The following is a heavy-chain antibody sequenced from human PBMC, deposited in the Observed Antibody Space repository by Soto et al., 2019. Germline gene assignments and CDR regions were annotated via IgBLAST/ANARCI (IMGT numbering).Heavy chain of an antibody. CDR2: INPSGGST. Sequence: ASVKVSCKASGYTFTSYYMHWVRQAPGQGLEWIGIINPSGGSTSYAQKIQGRVTMTRDTSTSTVYMELSRLRSEDTAVYYCARSMIVGDINRVFDYWGQGTLVSVSS. CDR3: ARSMIVGDINRVFDY. J-gene: IGHJ4*02. V-gene: IGHV1-46*01. CDR1: GYTFTSYY. D-gene: IGHD4-17*01.